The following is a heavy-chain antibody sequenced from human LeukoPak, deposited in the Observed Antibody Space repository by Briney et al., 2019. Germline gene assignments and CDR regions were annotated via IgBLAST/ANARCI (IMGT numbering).Heavy chain of an antibody. D-gene: IGHD3-10*01. CDR2: ITNSGGTT. J-gene: IGHJ5*02. Sequence: GGSLRLSCAASGFTFSSYAMSWVRQAPGKGLEWVSAITNSGGTTYYADSVKGRFTISRDNAKNSLYLQMNSLRAEDTAVYYCAREGSGTQGDWFDPWGQGTLVTVSS. CDR3: AREGSGTQGDWFDP. CDR1: GFTFSSYA. V-gene: IGHV3-23*01.